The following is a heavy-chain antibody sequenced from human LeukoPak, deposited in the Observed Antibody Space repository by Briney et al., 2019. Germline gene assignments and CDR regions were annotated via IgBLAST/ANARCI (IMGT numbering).Heavy chain of an antibody. CDR3: ARTIEVTAISTGYYFDY. Sequence: GASVKVSCKASGGTFSSYAISWVRQAPGQGLEWMGRIIPILGIANYAQKFQGRVTIPADKSTSTAYMELSSLRSEDTAVYYCARTIEVTAISTGYYFDYWGQGTLVTVSS. D-gene: IGHD2-21*02. V-gene: IGHV1-69*04. CDR2: IIPILGIA. J-gene: IGHJ4*02. CDR1: GGTFSSYA.